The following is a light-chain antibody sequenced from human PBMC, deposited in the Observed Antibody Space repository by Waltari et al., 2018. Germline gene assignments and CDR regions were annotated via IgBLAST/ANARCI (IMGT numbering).Light chain of an antibody. V-gene: IGKV3-15*01. CDR3: QQYKNYPVT. CDR1: QSVSSN. CDR2: GAS. J-gene: IGKJ2*01. Sequence: EIVMTQSPATLSVSPGERATHSCRASQSVSSNLAWYQQKPGQAPRLLIYGASTRATGIPARFSGSGSGTEFTLTISSLQPDDFATYYCQQYKNYPVTFGQGTKLEIK.